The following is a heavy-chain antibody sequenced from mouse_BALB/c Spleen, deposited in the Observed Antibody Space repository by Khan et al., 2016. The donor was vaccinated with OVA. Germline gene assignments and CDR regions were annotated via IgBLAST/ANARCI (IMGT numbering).Heavy chain of an antibody. D-gene: IGHD1-1*01. Sequence: EVQLQESGGGLVKPGGSRKLSCAASGFTFSSYGMHWVRQAPEKGLEWVAYISGDSSTIYYADTVKGRFTISRDNPKNTLFLQMTSLMSEDTAMYYCATSYYYGYYFDYWGPGTTLTVSS. J-gene: IGHJ2*01. CDR3: ATSYYYGYYFDY. V-gene: IGHV5-17*02. CDR1: GFTFSSYG. CDR2: ISGDSSTI.